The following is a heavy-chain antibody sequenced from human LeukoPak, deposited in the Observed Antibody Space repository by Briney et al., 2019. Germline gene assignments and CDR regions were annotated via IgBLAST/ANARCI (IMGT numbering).Heavy chain of an antibody. CDR2: VYPSASGDI. V-gene: IGHV4-4*07. Sequence: SETLSLTCSVSGGSMYSFFWSWIRQPAGKALEWIGHVYPSASGDISYNPSLKSRATISLDTSKNQFSLRLSSVTAADTAVYYCARDGYSYGFGEWGQGTVVTVSS. D-gene: IGHD5-18*01. CDR1: GGSMYSFF. CDR3: ARDGYSYGFGE. J-gene: IGHJ4*02.